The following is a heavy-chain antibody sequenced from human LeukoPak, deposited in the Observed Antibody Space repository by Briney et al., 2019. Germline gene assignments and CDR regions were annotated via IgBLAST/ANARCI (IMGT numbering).Heavy chain of an antibody. CDR3: ARDTTNVYYYDRSGYDH. Sequence: PSGTLSLTCTVSGDSINSLDLWSWVRQPPGKGLEWIGEMYLSGTTHSNPSVKSRVTISIDTSKNQFSLELSSVTAADTAVYYCARDTTNVYYYDRSGYDHWGQGTLVTVSS. CDR2: MYLSGTT. CDR1: GDSINSLDL. D-gene: IGHD3-22*01. J-gene: IGHJ4*02. V-gene: IGHV4-4*02.